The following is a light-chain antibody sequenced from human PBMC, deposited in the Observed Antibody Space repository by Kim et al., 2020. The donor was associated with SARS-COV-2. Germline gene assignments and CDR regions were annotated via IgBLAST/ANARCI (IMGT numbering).Light chain of an antibody. V-gene: IGKV1-33*01. J-gene: IGKJ4*01. CDR2: DAS. CDR3: QQYDIVPLT. CDR1: QDIRNF. Sequence: DIQMSQSPSSLSASLRDRVTITCQASQDIRNFLNWYQQKPGSAPKLLISDASNLETGVPSRFSGSGSGTEFTFTITSLQPEDVATYYCQQYDIVPLTFGGGTKVDIK.